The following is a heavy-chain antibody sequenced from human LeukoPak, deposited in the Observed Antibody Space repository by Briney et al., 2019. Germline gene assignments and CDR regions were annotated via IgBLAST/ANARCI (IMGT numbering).Heavy chain of an antibody. J-gene: IGHJ6*02. CDR2: ICTSGST. CDR3: ARDKASSGWSSYYYGMDV. D-gene: IGHD6-19*01. V-gene: IGHV4-4*07. CDR1: GGSISSYD. Sequence: AETLSLTCTVSGGSISSYDWSWIRQPAGKGLEWIGRICTSGSTNYNPALKSRVTMSVDTSKNQFSLKLSSVTAADTDVYYCARDKASSGWSSYYYGMDVWGQGTTVTVSS.